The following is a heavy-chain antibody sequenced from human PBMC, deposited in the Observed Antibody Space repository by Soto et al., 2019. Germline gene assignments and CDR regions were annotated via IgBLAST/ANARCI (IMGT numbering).Heavy chain of an antibody. CDR2: ISAYNGNT. J-gene: IGHJ6*02. D-gene: IGHD3-22*01. Sequence: ASVKVSCKASGYTFTSYGISWVRQAPGQGLEWMGWISAYNGNTNYAQKLQGRVTMTTDTSTSTAYMELRSLRSDDTAVYYCARSYYYDSSGYTLNYYYYGMDVWGQGTTVTV. V-gene: IGHV1-18*01. CDR1: GYTFTSYG. CDR3: ARSYYYDSSGYTLNYYYYGMDV.